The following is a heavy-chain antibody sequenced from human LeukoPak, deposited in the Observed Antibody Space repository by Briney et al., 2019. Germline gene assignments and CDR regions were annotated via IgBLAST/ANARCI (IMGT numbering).Heavy chain of an antibody. Sequence: GASVKVSCKASGYTFTNYDINWVRQATGQGLEWMGWMNPNSGNTNYAQKLQGRVTMTTDTSTSTAYMELRSLRSEDTAVYYCARVRGTYSSLVDYWGQGTLVTVSS. V-gene: IGHV1-8*01. CDR2: MNPNSGNT. J-gene: IGHJ4*02. CDR3: ARVRGTYSSLVDY. D-gene: IGHD6-13*01. CDR1: GYTFTNYD.